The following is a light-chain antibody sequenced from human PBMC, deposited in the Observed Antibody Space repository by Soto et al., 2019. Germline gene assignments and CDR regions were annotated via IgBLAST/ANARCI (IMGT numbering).Light chain of an antibody. V-gene: IGLV2-8*01. CDR1: SSDVGAYNS. CDR2: EVN. Sequence: QSVLTQPPSASGSPGQSVTISCTGTSSDVGAYNSVSWYQQHPGKAPRLMIYEVNKRPSGVPDRFSGSKSGNMASLTVSRLQAEDEADYYCNSHGGSNNFWVFGGGTKVTVL. J-gene: IGLJ3*02. CDR3: NSHGGSNNFWV.